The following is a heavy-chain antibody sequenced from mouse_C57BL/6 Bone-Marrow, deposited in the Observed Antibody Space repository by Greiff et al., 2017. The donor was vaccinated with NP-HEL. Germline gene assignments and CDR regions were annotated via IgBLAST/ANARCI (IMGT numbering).Heavy chain of an antibody. V-gene: IGHV5-17*01. CDR1: GFTFSDYG. CDR2: ISSGSSTI. CDR3: AREALGFAY. J-gene: IGHJ3*01. Sequence: EVKLMESGGGLVKPGGSLKLSCAASGFTFSDYGMHWVRQAPEKGLEWVAYISSGSSTIYYADTVKGRFTISRDNAKNTLFLQMTSLRSEDTAMYYCAREALGFAYWGQGTLVTVSA. D-gene: IGHD6-1*01.